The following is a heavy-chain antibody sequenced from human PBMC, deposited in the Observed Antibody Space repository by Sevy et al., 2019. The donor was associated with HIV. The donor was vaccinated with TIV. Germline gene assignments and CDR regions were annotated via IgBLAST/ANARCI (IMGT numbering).Heavy chain of an antibody. Sequence: ASVKVSCKASGYTFTSYGISWVRQAPGQGLEWMGWISAYNGNTNYAQKLQGRVTMTTDTSTRTAYMELRSLRSDDTAVYYCARTGDYDFWSGENWYFDLWGRGTLVTVSS. V-gene: IGHV1-18*01. CDR2: ISAYNGNT. CDR1: GYTFTSYG. CDR3: ARTGDYDFWSGENWYFDL. D-gene: IGHD3-3*01. J-gene: IGHJ2*01.